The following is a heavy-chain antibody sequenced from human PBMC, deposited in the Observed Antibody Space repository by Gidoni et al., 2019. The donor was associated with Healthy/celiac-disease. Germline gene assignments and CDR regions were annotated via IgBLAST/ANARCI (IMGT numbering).Heavy chain of an antibody. Sequence: QVQLVQSGAEVKKPGASVKVSCKASGYTFTSYAMHWVRQAPGQRLEWMGWINAGNGNTKYSQKFQGRVTITRDTSASTAYMELSSLRSEDTAVYYCARAGGSGSYLEGYYFDYWGQGTLVTVSS. CDR3: ARAGGSGSYLEGYYFDY. V-gene: IGHV1-3*01. CDR1: GYTFTSYA. J-gene: IGHJ4*02. D-gene: IGHD1-26*01. CDR2: INAGNGNT.